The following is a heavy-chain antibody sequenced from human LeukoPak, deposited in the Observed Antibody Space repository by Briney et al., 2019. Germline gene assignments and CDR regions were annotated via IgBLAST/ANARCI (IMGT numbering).Heavy chain of an antibody. CDR2: IYHSGST. V-gene: IGHV4-4*02. Sequence: SGTLSLTCAVSGGSISSSNWWSWVRQPPGKGLEWIGEIYHSGSTNYNPSLKSRVTISVDKSKNQFSLKLSSVTAADTAVYYCARDRGSSPDYYFDYWGQGTLVTVSS. CDR1: GGSISSSNW. J-gene: IGHJ4*02. CDR3: ARDRGSSPDYYFDY. D-gene: IGHD6-13*01.